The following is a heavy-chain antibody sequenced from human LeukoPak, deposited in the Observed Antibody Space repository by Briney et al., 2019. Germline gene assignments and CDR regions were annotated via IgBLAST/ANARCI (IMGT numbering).Heavy chain of an antibody. D-gene: IGHD3-22*01. CDR1: GFTFSSYG. Sequence: GGSLRLSCAASGFTFSSYGMHWVRQAPGKGLEWVSVIYSGGKTYYADSVKGRFTISRDDSKNTLHLQMNSLRAEDTAVYYCARINYYDGSGFYRDYWGQGTLVTVSS. V-gene: IGHV3-53*01. CDR3: ARINYYDGSGFYRDY. CDR2: IYSGGKT. J-gene: IGHJ4*02.